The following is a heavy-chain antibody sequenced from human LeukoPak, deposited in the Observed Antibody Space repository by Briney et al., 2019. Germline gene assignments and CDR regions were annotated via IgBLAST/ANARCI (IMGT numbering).Heavy chain of an antibody. J-gene: IGHJ3*02. Sequence: GGSLRLSCAASGFTFSSYWMSWVRQAPGKGLEWVANIKQDGSEKYYVDSVKGRFTISRDNAKNSLYLQMNSLRAEDTAVYYCARVVIFGVVIDAFDIWGQGTMVTVSS. CDR3: ARVVIFGVVIDAFDI. CDR1: GFTFSSYW. V-gene: IGHV3-7*01. D-gene: IGHD3-3*01. CDR2: IKQDGSEK.